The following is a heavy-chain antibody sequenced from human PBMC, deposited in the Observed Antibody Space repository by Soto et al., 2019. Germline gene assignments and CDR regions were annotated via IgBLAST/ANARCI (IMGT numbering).Heavy chain of an antibody. D-gene: IGHD1-1*01. Sequence: GSLRLSCVASGFTFSSYGMNWVRQAPGNGLEWFSSISSISSYIYYADSVKGRFTISRDNAKNSLYLQMNSLRAEDTAVYYCARGTNAAPGLDYWGQGILVTSPQ. V-gene: IGHV3-21*01. J-gene: IGHJ4*02. CDR1: GFTFSSYG. CDR2: ISSISSYI. CDR3: ARGTNAAPGLDY.